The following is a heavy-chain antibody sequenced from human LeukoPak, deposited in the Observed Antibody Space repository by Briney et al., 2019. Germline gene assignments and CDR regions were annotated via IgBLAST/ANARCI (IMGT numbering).Heavy chain of an antibody. V-gene: IGHV3-30*03. Sequence: SGGSLRLSCAASGFTFSSSGMHWVRQAPGKGLEWVAVIPSHGSYQYYADSVKGRFTISRDNSENTLYLQMSSLRVEDTAVYHCATARVDYGMPVWGQGTTVTVSS. CDR2: IPSHGSYQ. D-gene: IGHD3-10*01. CDR3: ATARVDYGMPV. J-gene: IGHJ6*02. CDR1: GFTFSSSG.